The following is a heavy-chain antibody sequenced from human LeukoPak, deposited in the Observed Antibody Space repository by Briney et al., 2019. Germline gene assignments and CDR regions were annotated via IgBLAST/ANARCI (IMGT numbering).Heavy chain of an antibody. D-gene: IGHD2-15*01. CDR2: ISGSGGNT. V-gene: IGHV3-23*01. J-gene: IGHJ5*02. CDR1: GFTFSSYS. Sequence: PGGSLRLPCAASGFTFSSYSMSWVRQAPGKGLEWVSTISGSGGNTYYVDYVKGRFTIARDNSKNTLFLQMNSLRAEDTAIHYCAKDLDVVTAAPNWFGPWGQGALGTVSS. CDR3: AKDLDVVTAAPNWFGP.